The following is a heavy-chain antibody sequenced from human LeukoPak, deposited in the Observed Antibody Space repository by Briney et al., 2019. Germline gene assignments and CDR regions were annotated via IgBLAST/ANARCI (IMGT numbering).Heavy chain of an antibody. D-gene: IGHD3-3*01. Sequence: GASVKVSCKASGGTFSSYAISWVRQAPGQGLEWMGGIIPIFGTANYAQKFQGRVTITADESTSTVYMELSSLRSEDTAVYYCARGKIFWSGYWMKGYFDYWGQGTLVTVSS. J-gene: IGHJ4*02. CDR2: IIPIFGTA. CDR1: GGTFSSYA. CDR3: ARGKIFWSGYWMKGYFDY. V-gene: IGHV1-69*13.